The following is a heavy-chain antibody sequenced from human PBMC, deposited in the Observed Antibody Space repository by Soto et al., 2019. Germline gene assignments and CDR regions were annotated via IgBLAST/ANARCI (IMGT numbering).Heavy chain of an antibody. V-gene: IGHV4-39*01. Sequence: SETLSLTCTVSGGSISSSSYYWGWIRQPPGKGLEWIGSIYYIGNTYYNPSLKSRVTISVDTAKNQFSLKLSSVTAADTAVYYCARGYGRKFDYWGQGTLVTVS. CDR2: IYYIGNT. CDR1: GGSISSSSYY. J-gene: IGHJ4*02. D-gene: IGHD5-18*01. CDR3: ARGYGRKFDY.